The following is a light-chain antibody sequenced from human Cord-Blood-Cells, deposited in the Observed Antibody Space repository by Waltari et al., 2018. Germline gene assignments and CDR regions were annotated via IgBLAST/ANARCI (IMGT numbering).Light chain of an antibody. CDR1: SSDVGSYNL. J-gene: IGLJ1*01. CDR3: CSYAGSSTYV. Sequence: QSALTQPASVSGSPGQSITISCTGTSSDVGSYNLVSWYQQHPGKAPKLMIYEGSKRPSVVSKRFSGSKSGNTDSLTISELQAEDEADYYCCSYAGSSTYVFGTGTKVTVL. V-gene: IGLV2-23*01. CDR2: EGS.